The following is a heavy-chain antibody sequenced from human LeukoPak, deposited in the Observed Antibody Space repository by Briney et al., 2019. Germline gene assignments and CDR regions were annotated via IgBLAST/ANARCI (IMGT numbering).Heavy chain of an antibody. J-gene: IGHJ6*02. CDR2: IKSKTDGGTT. V-gene: IGHV3-15*01. CDR3: TTGPFDYYGSASYLANGMDV. Sequence: GGSPRLSCAASRFTFSNAWMSWVRQAPGKGLEWVGRIKSKTDGGTTDYTAPVKGRFTISRDDSKNTLYLQMNSLKTEDTAVYYCTTGPFDYYGSASYLANGMDVWGQGTTVTVSS. D-gene: IGHD3-10*01. CDR1: RFTFSNAW.